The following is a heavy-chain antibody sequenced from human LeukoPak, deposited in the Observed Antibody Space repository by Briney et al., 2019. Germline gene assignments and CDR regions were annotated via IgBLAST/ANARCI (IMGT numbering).Heavy chain of an antibody. J-gene: IGHJ4*02. CDR3: ARGRSTSCFDY. D-gene: IGHD2-2*01. V-gene: IGHV5-51*01. CDR2: IYPGDSDT. Sequence: GESLKISCKSSGYSFTNYWIGWVRQMPGKGLEWMGIIYPGDSDTRYSPSFQGQVTISADKSISTAYLQWSSLKGSDIAMYYCARGRSTSCFDYWGQGTLVTVSS. CDR1: GYSFTNYW.